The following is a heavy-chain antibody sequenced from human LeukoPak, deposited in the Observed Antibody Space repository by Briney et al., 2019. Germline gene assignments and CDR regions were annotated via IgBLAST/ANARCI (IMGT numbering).Heavy chain of an antibody. J-gene: IGHJ6*02. Sequence: PSETLSLTCTVSGGSISSYYWSWIRQPPGKGLEWIGYIYYSGSTNYNPSLKSRVTISVDTSKNQFSLKLSSVTAADTAVYYCARVASSSSWYYYYYDMDVWGQGTTVTVSS. CDR3: ARVASSSSWYYYYYDMDV. CDR2: IYYSGST. V-gene: IGHV4-59*01. D-gene: IGHD6-13*01. CDR1: GGSISSYY.